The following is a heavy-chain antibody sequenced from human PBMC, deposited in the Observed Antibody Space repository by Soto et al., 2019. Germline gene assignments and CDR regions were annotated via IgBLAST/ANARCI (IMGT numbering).Heavy chain of an antibody. V-gene: IGHV3-23*01. D-gene: IGHD2-2*01. CDR3: EKARCSTTNCYGPDY. CDR2: ISGSGGSP. CDR1: GFTFSTYT. J-gene: IGHJ4*02. Sequence: EVQLLESGGGLVQPGGSLRLSCAASGFTFSTYTMSGVRQAPGKGLEWVSVISGSGGSPSYADSVKGRFTISRDNPKNTLYLQMSSLRVEDTAMYYCEKARCSTTNCYGPDYWGQGTLVTVSS.